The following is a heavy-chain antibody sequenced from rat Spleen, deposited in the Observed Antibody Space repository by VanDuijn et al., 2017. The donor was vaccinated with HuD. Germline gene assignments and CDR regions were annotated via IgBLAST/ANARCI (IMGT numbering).Heavy chain of an antibody. J-gene: IGHJ1*01. CDR2: IDGAGST. D-gene: IGHD1-1*01. CDR1: VYSITSSYR. CDR3: ARWDYYSPRWYFDF. V-gene: IGHV3-3*01. Sequence: QLQESGPGLVKPSQSLSLTCSVTVYSITSSYRWNWIRKFPGNKLEWMGYIDGAGSTNYNPSLKSRISITRDTSKNQFFLQVTSVSTEDTATYFCARWDYYSPRWYFDFWGPGTMVTVSS.